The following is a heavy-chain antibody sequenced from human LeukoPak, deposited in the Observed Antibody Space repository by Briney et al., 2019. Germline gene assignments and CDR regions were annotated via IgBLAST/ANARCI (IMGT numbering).Heavy chain of an antibody. Sequence: PGGSLRLSCVASGFTFSSYEMNWVRQAPGKGLEWVSYISSSGTTTYYADSVKGRFTISRDNAKNSLYLQMNSLRAEDTAVYYCARDREGYYTDYWRQGTLVTVSS. CDR1: GFTFSSYE. CDR2: ISSSGTTT. CDR3: ARDREGYYTDY. V-gene: IGHV3-48*03. J-gene: IGHJ4*02. D-gene: IGHD3-22*01.